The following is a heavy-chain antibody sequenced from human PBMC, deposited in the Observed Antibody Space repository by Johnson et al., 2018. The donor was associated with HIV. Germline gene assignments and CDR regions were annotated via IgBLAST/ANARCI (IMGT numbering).Heavy chain of an antibody. D-gene: IGHD1-20*01. Sequence: VQLVESGGGLVQPGGSLRLSCAASGFTFSSYAMRWVRQAPGKGLEWGSGRSDSGGSTHYADSVKGRFTISRDNSKNTLYRQMNSLRAEDTAVYYCARDNWNEDIWGQGTMVTVSS. CDR3: ARDNWNEDI. V-gene: IGHV3-23*04. J-gene: IGHJ3*02. CDR1: GFTFSSYA. CDR2: RSDSGGST.